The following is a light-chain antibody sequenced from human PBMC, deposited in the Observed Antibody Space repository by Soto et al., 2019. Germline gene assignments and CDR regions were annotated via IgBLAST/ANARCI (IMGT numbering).Light chain of an antibody. CDR2: AAS. Sequence: DIQMTQSPSSLSASVGDRVTITCRASQSISSYLNWYQQKPGKAPKLLIYAASSLQSGVPSRFSGSGSGTDFTLTSSTLPPEHSPTYYSLQHYSTPLTFGGRTKV. V-gene: IGKV1-39*01. J-gene: IGKJ4*01. CDR3: LQHYSTPLT. CDR1: QSISSY.